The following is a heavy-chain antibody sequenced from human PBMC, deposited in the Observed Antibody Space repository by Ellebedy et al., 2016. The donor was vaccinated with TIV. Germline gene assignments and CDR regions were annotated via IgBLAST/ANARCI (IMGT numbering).Heavy chain of an antibody. J-gene: IGHJ6*02. CDR3: ARGNRDSGSGYHPSFYYGLDV. CDR1: GFSISTYY. V-gene: IGHV4-59*01. Sequence: MPSETLSLTCTVSGFSISTYYWSWIRQPPGKGLACIGYIFHSGSTNYHPSLKSRVAIAVDTSKNQLSLRLTSVTAADTAVYYCARGNRDSGSGYHPSFYYGLDVWGQGTTVTVSS. CDR2: IFHSGST. D-gene: IGHD3-3*01.